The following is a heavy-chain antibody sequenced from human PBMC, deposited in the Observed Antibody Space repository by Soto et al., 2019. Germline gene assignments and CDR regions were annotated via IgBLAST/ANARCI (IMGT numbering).Heavy chain of an antibody. V-gene: IGHV1-3*01. D-gene: IGHD3-3*01. CDR3: AAQNYDFWSGYYRPIDY. CDR2: INAGNGNT. Sequence: VASVKVSCKASGYTFTSYAMHWVRQAPGQRLEWMGWINAGNGNTKYSQKFQGRVTITRDTSASTAYMELSSLRSEDTAVYYCAAQNYDFWSGYYRPIDYWGQGTLVTVSS. J-gene: IGHJ4*02. CDR1: GYTFTSYA.